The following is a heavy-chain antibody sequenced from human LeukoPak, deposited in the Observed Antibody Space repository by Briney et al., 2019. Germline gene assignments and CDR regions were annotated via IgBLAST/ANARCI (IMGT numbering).Heavy chain of an antibody. J-gene: IGHJ6*02. CDR2: IIPIFGTA. CDR1: GGTFISYA. Sequence: ASVKVSCKASGGTFISYAISWVRQAPGQGLEWMGGIIPIFGTANYAQKFQGRVTITADESTSTAYMELSSLRSEDTAVYYCARRDLNYFGMGVWGQGTTVTVSS. CDR3: ARRDLNYFGMGV. V-gene: IGHV1-69*13.